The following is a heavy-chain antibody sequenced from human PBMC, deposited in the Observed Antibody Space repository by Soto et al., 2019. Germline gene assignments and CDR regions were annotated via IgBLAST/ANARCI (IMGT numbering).Heavy chain of an antibody. CDR2: IYTSGGT. CDR3: ARGEVRGAFDI. Sequence: QVQLQESGPGLVRPSQTLSLTCTLSGGSISDNDYYWTWIRQSPGVGLEWLGYIYTSGGTSYNPSIKSRLFISADTSSYRFSLKLTSVTAADTAVYFCARGEVRGAFDIWGPGTKVHVSS. CDR1: GGSISDNDYY. D-gene: IGHD3-10*01. V-gene: IGHV4-30-4*01. J-gene: IGHJ3*02.